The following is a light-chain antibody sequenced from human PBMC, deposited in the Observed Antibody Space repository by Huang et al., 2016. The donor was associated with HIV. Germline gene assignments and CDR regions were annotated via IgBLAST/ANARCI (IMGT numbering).Light chain of an antibody. J-gene: IGKJ1*01. V-gene: IGKV2-30*02. CDR3: MQGTHWPWM. CDR1: QSLVHSDGVTY. CDR2: KVS. Sequence: DVVMTQSPLSLPVTLGQPASISCRSSQSLVHSDGVTYLNWFHQRPGLSPRRLVHKVSNRDSGVPNRCSGSGSDTDFTLKINRVEAEDVGVYYCMQGTHWPWMFGQGTKVEIK.